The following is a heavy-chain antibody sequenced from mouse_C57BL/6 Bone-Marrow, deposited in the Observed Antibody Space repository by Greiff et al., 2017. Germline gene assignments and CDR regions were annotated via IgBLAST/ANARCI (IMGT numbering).Heavy chain of an antibody. CDR3: AKDYYGSSYRYFDV. CDR1: GYAFSSYW. Sequence: ESGAELVKPGASVKISCKASGYAFSSYWMNWVKQRPGKGLEWIGQIYPGDGDTNYNGKFKGKATLTADKSSSTAYMQLSSLTSEDSAVYFCAKDYYGSSYRYFDVWGTGTTVTVSS. V-gene: IGHV1-80*01. D-gene: IGHD1-1*01. J-gene: IGHJ1*03. CDR2: IYPGDGDT.